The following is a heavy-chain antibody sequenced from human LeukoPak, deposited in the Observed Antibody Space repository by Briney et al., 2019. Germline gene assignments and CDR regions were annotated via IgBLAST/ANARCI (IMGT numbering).Heavy chain of an antibody. D-gene: IGHD3-10*01. V-gene: IGHV4-59*11. Sequence: SETLSLTCTVSGGSISSHYWSWIRQPPGKGLEWIGYIYYSGSTNYNPSLKSRVTISVDTSKNQFSRKLSSVTAADTAVYYCARVGITMVRGTKHWFDPWGQGTLVTVSS. J-gene: IGHJ5*02. CDR2: IYYSGST. CDR3: ARVGITMVRGTKHWFDP. CDR1: GGSISSHY.